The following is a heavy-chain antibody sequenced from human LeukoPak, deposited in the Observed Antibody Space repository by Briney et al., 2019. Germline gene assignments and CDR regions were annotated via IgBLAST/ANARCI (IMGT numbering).Heavy chain of an antibody. CDR2: IIPILGIA. CDR1: GGTFSSYA. J-gene: IGHJ6*02. CDR3: ARDRTTTRNYYYYYGMDV. D-gene: IGHD1-1*01. V-gene: IGHV1-69*04. Sequence: SVKVSCKASGGTFSSYAISWVRQAPGQGLEWMGRIIPILGIANYAQKFQGRVTITADKSTSTAYTELSSLRSEDTAVYYCARDRTTTRNYYYYYGMDVWGQGTTVTVSS.